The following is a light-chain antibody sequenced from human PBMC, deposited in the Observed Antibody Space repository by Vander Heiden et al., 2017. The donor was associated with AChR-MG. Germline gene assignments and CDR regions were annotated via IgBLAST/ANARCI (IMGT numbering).Light chain of an antibody. CDR2: SNN. Sequence: SVLTHPPPPSGTPGQRVTIACSGSSSNIGSNYVYWYQQLPGTAPKLLIYSNNQRPSGVPDRFSGSKSGTSASLAISGLRSEDEADYYCAAWDDSLSGWVFGGGTKLTVL. J-gene: IGLJ3*02. V-gene: IGLV1-47*02. CDR1: SSNIGSNY. CDR3: AAWDDSLSGWV.